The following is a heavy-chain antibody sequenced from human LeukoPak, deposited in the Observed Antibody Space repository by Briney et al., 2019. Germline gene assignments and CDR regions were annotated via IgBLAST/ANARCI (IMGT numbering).Heavy chain of an antibody. J-gene: IGHJ4*02. V-gene: IGHV3-23*01. CDR3: ARDSRPKADKDYGEPNGSLRY. D-gene: IGHD4-17*01. CDR1: GFTFSSYA. CDR2: ISGSGGST. Sequence: PGGSLRLSCAASGFTFSSYAMSWVRQAPGKGLEWVSAISGSGGSTYYADSVKGRFTISRDNSKNTLYLQMNSLRAEDTAVYYCARDSRPKADKDYGEPNGSLRYWGQGTLVTVSS.